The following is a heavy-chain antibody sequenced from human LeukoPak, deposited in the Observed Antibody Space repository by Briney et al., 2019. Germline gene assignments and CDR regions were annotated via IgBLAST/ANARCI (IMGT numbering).Heavy chain of an antibody. V-gene: IGHV3-9*01. CDR1: GFTFDDYA. Sequence: GGSLRLSCAASGFTFDDYAMHWVRQVPGKGLEWVSGISSNSGSIVYADSVRGRFTISRDNAKNSLYLQMNSLRAEDTAVYYCARGTYYYEFWGQGTLVTVSS. J-gene: IGHJ4*02. D-gene: IGHD3-16*01. CDR2: ISSNSGSI. CDR3: ARGTYYYEF.